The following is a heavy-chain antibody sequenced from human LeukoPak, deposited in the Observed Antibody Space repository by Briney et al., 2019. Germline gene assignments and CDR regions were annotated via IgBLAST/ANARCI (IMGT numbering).Heavy chain of an antibody. CDR3: AKDRTGYCDAGSCSDYFDS. J-gene: IGHJ4*02. D-gene: IGHD2-15*01. CDR1: GFSFRTYG. CDR2: IWDDGRNK. V-gene: IGHV3-30*18. Sequence: GRSLRLSCAASGFSFRTYGMHWVRQAPGKGLEWLAVIWDDGRNKYYADSVKGRFTISRENSKNTVDLQMNSLTADDTAVYYCAKDRTGYCDAGSCSDYFDSWGQGTLVTVSS.